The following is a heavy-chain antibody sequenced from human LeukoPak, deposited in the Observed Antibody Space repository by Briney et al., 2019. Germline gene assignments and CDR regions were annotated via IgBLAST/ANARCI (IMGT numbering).Heavy chain of an antibody. J-gene: IGHJ4*02. CDR2: ISGSGGST. CDR1: GFTVSSNY. Sequence: PGGSLRLSCAASGFTVSSNYMSSGRQAPRKGLEWVSVISGSGGSTYYADSVKGRFTISRDNSKNTLYLQMNSLRAEDTAVYYCAKVPASSSWDYYFDYWGQGTLVTVSS. V-gene: IGHV3-23*01. D-gene: IGHD6-13*01. CDR3: AKVPASSSWDYYFDY.